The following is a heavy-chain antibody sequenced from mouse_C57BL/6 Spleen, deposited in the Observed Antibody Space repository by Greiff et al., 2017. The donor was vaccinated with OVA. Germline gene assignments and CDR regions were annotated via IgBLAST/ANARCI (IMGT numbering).Heavy chain of an antibody. V-gene: IGHV14-4*01. D-gene: IGHD2-4*01. J-gene: IGHJ4*01. CDR2: IDPENGDT. CDR1: GFNIKDDY. Sequence: EVKLQESGAELVRPGASVKLSCTASGFNIKDDYMHWVKQRPEQGLEWIGWIDPENGDTEYASKFQGKATITADTSSNTAYLQLSSLTSEDTAVYYCTKVPYDYDEGYAMDYWGQGTSVTVSS. CDR3: TKVPYDYDEGYAMDY.